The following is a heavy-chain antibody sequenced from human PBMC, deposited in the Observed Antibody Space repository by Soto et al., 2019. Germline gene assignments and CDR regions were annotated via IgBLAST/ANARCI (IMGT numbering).Heavy chain of an antibody. Sequence: GGSLRLSCAASGFTFSSYWMSWVRQAPGKGLEWVANIKQDGSEKYYVDSVKGRFTISRDNAKNSLYLQMNSLRAEDTAVYYCAREEGYSSSWYGDYYYGMDVWGQGTTVTVSS. CDR1: GFTFSSYW. V-gene: IGHV3-7*05. J-gene: IGHJ6*02. CDR2: IKQDGSEK. D-gene: IGHD6-13*01. CDR3: AREEGYSSSWYGDYYYGMDV.